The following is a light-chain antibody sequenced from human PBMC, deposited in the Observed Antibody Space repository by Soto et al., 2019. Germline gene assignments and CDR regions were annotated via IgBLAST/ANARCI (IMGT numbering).Light chain of an antibody. J-gene: IGKJ4*01. CDR1: QSVTGTT. CDR3: HQYGSSLGT. CDR2: DAV. V-gene: IGKV3-20*01. Sequence: IGLTQSPVTLSFSPGEGATLSCSARQSVTGTTLAWYQQRAGQDPRLLIYDAVRRATGIPDRFSGSGSGTEFTLTISRLEPEDVALYYCHQYGSSLGTFGEGTEVEI.